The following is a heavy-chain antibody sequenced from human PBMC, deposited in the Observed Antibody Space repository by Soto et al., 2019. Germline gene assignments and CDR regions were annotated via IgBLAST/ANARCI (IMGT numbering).Heavy chain of an antibody. J-gene: IGHJ3*02. V-gene: IGHV3-15*01. Sequence: EVQLVESGGGLVKPGGSLRLSCAASGFTVSNVWMTWVRQTAGKGLEWVGHIKRKTDGGTTEYAARMTGRFTISRDDSGKTLYLQMNGLKTEDTAVYYCATEVIYSDSRGYWTVVGDTLAIWGQVTMVTVSS. CDR3: ATEVIYSDSRGYWTVVGDTLAI. CDR1: GFTVSNVW. D-gene: IGHD3-22*01. CDR2: IKRKTDGGTT.